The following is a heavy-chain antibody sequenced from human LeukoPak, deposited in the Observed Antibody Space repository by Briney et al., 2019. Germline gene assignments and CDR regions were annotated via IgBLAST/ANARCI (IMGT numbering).Heavy chain of an antibody. V-gene: IGHV3-30*02. D-gene: IGHD3-22*01. Sequence: GGSLRLSCAASGFTFSSYGMHWVRQAPGKGLEWVAFIRYDGSNKYYADSVKGRFTISRDNSKNTLYLQMNSLRAEDTAVYYCAKHTSITMIVVVMPNFDYWGQGTLVTVSS. CDR3: AKHTSITMIVVVMPNFDY. CDR2: IRYDGSNK. J-gene: IGHJ4*02. CDR1: GFTFSSYG.